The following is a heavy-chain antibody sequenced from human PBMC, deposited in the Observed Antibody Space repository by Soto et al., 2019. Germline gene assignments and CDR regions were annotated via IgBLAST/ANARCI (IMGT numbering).Heavy chain of an antibody. Sequence: ASVKVSCKASGYTFTSYGLSWVRQAPGQGLEWMGWISAYNGNTNYAQKLQGRVTMTTDTSTSTAYMELRSLRSDDTAVYYCARDLIPYSSGWYRGYYYGMDVWGQGTTVTVSS. CDR3: ARDLIPYSSGWYRGYYYGMDV. CDR1: GYTFTSYG. D-gene: IGHD6-19*01. V-gene: IGHV1-18*01. CDR2: ISAYNGNT. J-gene: IGHJ6*02.